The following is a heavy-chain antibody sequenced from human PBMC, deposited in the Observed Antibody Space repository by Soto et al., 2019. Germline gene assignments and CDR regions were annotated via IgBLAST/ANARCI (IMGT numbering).Heavy chain of an antibody. CDR2: IIPFLDVA. V-gene: IGHV1-69*02. CDR3: ARYSSLAGRPFDY. J-gene: IGHJ4*02. Sequence: VQLVQSGAEVKKPASSVKVSCKASGGTFSSYTISWVRQAPGQGLEWMGRIIPFLDVANYAQKFQGRVTITADKSTSTAYMELRSLRSEDTAMYYCARYSSLAGRPFDYWGQGTLVTVSS. CDR1: GGTFSSYT. D-gene: IGHD6-19*01.